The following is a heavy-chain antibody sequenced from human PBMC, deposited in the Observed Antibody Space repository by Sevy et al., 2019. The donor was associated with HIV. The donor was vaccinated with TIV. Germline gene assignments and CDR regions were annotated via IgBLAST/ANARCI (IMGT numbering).Heavy chain of an antibody. J-gene: IGHJ4*02. Sequence: GGSLRLSCAASGFTFKYHGMHWVRQAPGKGLGWLSLISIDGSNKYYVDSVKGRFTISRDNAKNTVSVQMNSLRPEDTATYYCAKDGGHIDIDYWGQGILVTVSS. CDR1: GFTFKYHG. CDR2: ISIDGSNK. V-gene: IGHV3-30*18. CDR3: AKDGGHIDIDY. D-gene: IGHD2-15*01.